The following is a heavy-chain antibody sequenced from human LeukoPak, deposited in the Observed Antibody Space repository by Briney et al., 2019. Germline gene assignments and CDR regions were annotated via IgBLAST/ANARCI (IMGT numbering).Heavy chain of an antibody. J-gene: IGHJ4*02. Sequence: PGGSLRLSCAASGFTFDDYAMHWVRHAPGQGLEWVSSISWNSGSIAYADSVKGRFTISRDNAKNSLYLQMNSLRAEDSAFYYCARATYSTSPGYYFDYWGQGTLVTVSS. CDR1: GFTFDDYA. CDR3: ARATYSTSPGYYFDY. V-gene: IGHV3-9*01. CDR2: ISWNSGSI. D-gene: IGHD2/OR15-2a*01.